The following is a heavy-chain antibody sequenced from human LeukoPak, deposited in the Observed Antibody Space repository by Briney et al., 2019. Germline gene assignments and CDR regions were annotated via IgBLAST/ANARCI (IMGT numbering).Heavy chain of an antibody. CDR3: ASDHYGSGPEGFDP. D-gene: IGHD3-10*01. Sequence: PSETLSLTCTVSGGSISSYYWSWIRQPAGKGLEWIGRIYTSGSTNYNPSLKSRVTMSVDTSKNQFSLKLSSVTAADTAVYYCASDHYGSGPEGFDPWGQGTLVTVSS. CDR1: GGSISSYY. CDR2: IYTSGST. J-gene: IGHJ5*02. V-gene: IGHV4-4*07.